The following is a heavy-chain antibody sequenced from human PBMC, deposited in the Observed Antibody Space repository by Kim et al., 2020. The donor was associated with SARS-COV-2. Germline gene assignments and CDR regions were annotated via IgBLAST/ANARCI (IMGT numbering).Heavy chain of an antibody. CDR1: GFTFSRYG. V-gene: IGHV3-33*06. CDR3: AKEINVLGYCSGGSCYLSPLDF. D-gene: IGHD2-15*01. CDR2: IWYDGSEK. J-gene: IGHJ4*02. Sequence: GGSLRLSCAASGFTFSRYGMHWVRQAPGKGLEWVAVIWYDGSEKYYADSVKGRFTISRDNSKSTLYLEMNSLRAEDTAVYYCAKEINVLGYCSGGSCYLSPLDFWGQGTQVHVSS.